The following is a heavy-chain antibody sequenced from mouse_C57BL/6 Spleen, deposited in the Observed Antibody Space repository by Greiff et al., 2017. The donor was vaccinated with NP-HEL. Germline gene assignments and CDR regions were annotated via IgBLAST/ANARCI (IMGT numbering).Heavy chain of an antibody. CDR3: ARWGPANLDWYFDV. CDR1: GYTFTSYG. D-gene: IGHD4-1*01. CDR2: IYPRSGNT. Sequence: VQLQQSGAELARPGASVKLSCKASGYTFTSYGISWVKQRTGQGLEWIGEIYPRSGNTYYNEKFKGKATLTADNSSSTAYMELRSLTSEDSAVYFCARWGPANLDWYFDVWGTGTTVTVSS. V-gene: IGHV1-81*01. J-gene: IGHJ1*03.